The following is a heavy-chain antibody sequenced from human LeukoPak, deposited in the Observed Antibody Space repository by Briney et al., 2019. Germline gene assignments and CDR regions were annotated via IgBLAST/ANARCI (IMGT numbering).Heavy chain of an antibody. D-gene: IGHD6-19*01. V-gene: IGHV3-53*05. Sequence: PGGSLRLSCAASGFTVSSNYMSWVRQAPGKGLEWVSVIYSGGSTYYANSVKGRSTISRDNSKNTLCLQMGSLRAEDMAVYYCARASGSGWSSWGHGTLVTVSS. CDR3: ARASGSGWSS. CDR1: GFTVSSNY. J-gene: IGHJ5*01. CDR2: IYSGGST.